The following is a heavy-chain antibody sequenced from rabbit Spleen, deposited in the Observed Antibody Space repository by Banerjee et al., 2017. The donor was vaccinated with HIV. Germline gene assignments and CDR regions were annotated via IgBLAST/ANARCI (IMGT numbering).Heavy chain of an antibody. CDR1: GFTLSSYY. CDR3: ARDLAGVIGWNFNL. V-gene: IGHV1S7*01. J-gene: IGHJ4*01. D-gene: IGHD4-1*01. CDR2: IDPVFGIT. Sequence: QLVESGGGLVQPGGSLKLSCKASGFTLSSYYMNWVRQAPGKGLEWIGYIDPVFGITYYANWVNGRFSISRENAQNTVFLQMTSLTAADTATYFRARDLAGVIGWNFNLWGPGTLVTVS.